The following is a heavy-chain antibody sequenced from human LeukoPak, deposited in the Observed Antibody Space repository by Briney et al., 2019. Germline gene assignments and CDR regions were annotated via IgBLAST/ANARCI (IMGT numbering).Heavy chain of an antibody. CDR3: ARFLWSNSKRLDY. J-gene: IGHJ4*02. D-gene: IGHD3-3*01. CDR1: GGSISGYF. CDR2: IYHGGST. Sequence: SETLSLTCTVSGGSISGYFWSWIRQPPGKGLEWIGYIYHGGSTIYNPSLKSRVTISVDTSKNQFSLKVSSVTAADTAVYYCARFLWSNSKRLDYWGQGTVVTVSS. V-gene: IGHV4-59*08.